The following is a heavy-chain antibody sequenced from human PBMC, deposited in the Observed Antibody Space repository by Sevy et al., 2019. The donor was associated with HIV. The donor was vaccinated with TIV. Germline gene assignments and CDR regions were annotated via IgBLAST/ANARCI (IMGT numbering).Heavy chain of an antibody. J-gene: IGHJ4*02. CDR1: GFTFNTYA. V-gene: IGHV3-23*01. CDR3: ANEGGY. D-gene: IGHD3-16*01. CDR2: VSGNGFDK. Sequence: GGSLRLSCAASGFTFNTYAMNWVRQAPGKGLEWVSSVSGNGFDKYYADSVKGRFTISRDNPKNTMYLQMNSLRAEDTAVYYCANEGGYWGQGTLVTVSS.